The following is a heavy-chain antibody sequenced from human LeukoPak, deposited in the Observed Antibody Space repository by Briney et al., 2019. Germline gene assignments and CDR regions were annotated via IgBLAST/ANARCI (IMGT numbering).Heavy chain of an antibody. CDR2: INPNSGGT. Sequence: ASVKVSCKASGYTFTGYYMHWVRQAPGQGLEWMGWINPNSGGTNYAQKFQGRVTMTRDTPISTAYMELSRLRSEDTAVYYCARDGYSGYGVGLFETRYYFDYWGQGTLVTVSS. D-gene: IGHD5-12*01. V-gene: IGHV1-2*02. J-gene: IGHJ4*02. CDR1: GYTFTGYY. CDR3: ARDGYSGYGVGLFETRYYFDY.